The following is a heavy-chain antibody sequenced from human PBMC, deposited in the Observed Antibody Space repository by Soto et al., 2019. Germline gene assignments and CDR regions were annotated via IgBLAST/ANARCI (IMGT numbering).Heavy chain of an antibody. Sequence: QVQLVQSGAEVKKPGASVKVSCKASGYTFTSYYMHWVRQAPGQVLEWTGRINPSSGSTSYAQQFQGSITITRDTSTSTVDMELSILRTEDTAVYSGARDAGYCTNGVCYTDYYYYGMDDWGQGTTVNVSS. D-gene: IGHD2-8*01. CDR1: GYTFTSYY. V-gene: IGHV1-46*01. J-gene: IGHJ6*02. CDR3: ARDAGYCTNGVCYTDYYYYGMDD. CDR2: INPSSGST.